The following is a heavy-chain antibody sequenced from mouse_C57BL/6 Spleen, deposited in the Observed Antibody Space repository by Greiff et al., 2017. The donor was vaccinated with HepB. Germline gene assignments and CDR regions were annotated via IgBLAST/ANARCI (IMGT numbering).Heavy chain of an antibody. CDR1: GYTFTDYY. J-gene: IGHJ3*01. CDR3: ARSSTVTWFAY. D-gene: IGHD4-1*02. Sequence: EVQLQQSGPELVKPGASVKISCKASGYTFTDYYMNWVKQSHGKSLEWIGDINPNNGGTSYKQKFKGKATLTVDKSSSTAYMELRSLTSEDSAVYYCARSSTVTWFAYWGQGTLVTVSA. CDR2: INPNNGGT. V-gene: IGHV1-26*01.